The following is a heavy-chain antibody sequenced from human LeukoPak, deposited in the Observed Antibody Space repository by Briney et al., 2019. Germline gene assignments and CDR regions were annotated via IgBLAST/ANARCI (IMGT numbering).Heavy chain of an antibody. CDR1: GYTFTSYD. D-gene: IGHD3-22*01. CDR3: ARLTLWGYYDSSGYSDAFVI. J-gene: IGHJ3*02. Sequence: ASVKVSCKASGYTFTSYDINWVRQATGQGLEWMGWMNPNSGNTGYAQKFQGRVTMTRNTSISTAYMELSSLRSEDTAVYYCARLTLWGYYDSSGYSDAFVIWGQGTMVTVSS. V-gene: IGHV1-8*01. CDR2: MNPNSGNT.